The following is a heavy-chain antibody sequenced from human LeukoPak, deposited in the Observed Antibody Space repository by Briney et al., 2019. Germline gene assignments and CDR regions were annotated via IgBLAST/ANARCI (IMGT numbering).Heavy chain of an antibody. CDR1: GFTFSSDA. CDR3: ANHKEDYHDSCGYS. V-gene: IGHV3-23*01. Sequence: PWGTLRLSCAVSGFTFSSDAFSCGRRAPRKQVQWWSGISGSGASTYYAASVKGRFTISGENSKNTLYLQMTSLRAEDTAVYYCANHKEDYHDSCGYSWGQGTLVTVSS. CDR2: ISGSGAST. D-gene: IGHD3-22*01. J-gene: IGHJ5*02.